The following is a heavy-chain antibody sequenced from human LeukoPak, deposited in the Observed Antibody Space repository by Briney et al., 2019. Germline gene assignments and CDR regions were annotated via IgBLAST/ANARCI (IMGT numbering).Heavy chain of an antibody. V-gene: IGHV3-21*01. Sequence: GGSLRLSCAASGFTFSSYTMNWVRLAPGKGLEWVSSISRSNIYKYYADSVKGRFTISRDNAKNSLYLQMNRLRAEDTAVYYCTRVEGQYYDSSGYYPLDYWGQGTLVTVSS. CDR3: TRVEGQYYDSSGYYPLDY. CDR2: ISRSNIYK. D-gene: IGHD3-22*01. J-gene: IGHJ4*02. CDR1: GFTFSSYT.